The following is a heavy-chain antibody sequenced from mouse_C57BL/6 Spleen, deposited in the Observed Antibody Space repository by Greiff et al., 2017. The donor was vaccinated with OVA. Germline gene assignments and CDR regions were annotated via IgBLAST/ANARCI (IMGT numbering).Heavy chain of an antibody. CDR1: GYTFTDYN. D-gene: IGHD2-3*01. Sequence: EVKLMESGPELVKPGASVKIPCKASGYTFTDYNMDWVKQSHGKSLEWIGDINPNNGGTIYNQKFKGKATLTVDKSSSTAYMELRSLTSEDTAVYYCARRDGYYEDFDYWGQGTTLTVSS. CDR2: INPNNGGT. CDR3: ARRDGYYEDFDY. J-gene: IGHJ2*01. V-gene: IGHV1-18*01.